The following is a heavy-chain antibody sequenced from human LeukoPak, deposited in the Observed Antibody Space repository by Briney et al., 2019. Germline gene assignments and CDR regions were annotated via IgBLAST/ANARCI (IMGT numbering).Heavy chain of an antibody. Sequence: GGSLRLSCAASGFTFSSYSMNWVRQAPGKGLEWVSSISGSSSYIYYADSVKGRFTISRDNAKNSLYLQMNSLRAEDTAVYYCARVCGIDILTGYWNSGAFDIWGQGTMVTVSS. CDR1: GFTFSSYS. D-gene: IGHD3-9*01. CDR2: ISGSSSYI. V-gene: IGHV3-21*01. J-gene: IGHJ3*02. CDR3: ARVCGIDILTGYWNSGAFDI.